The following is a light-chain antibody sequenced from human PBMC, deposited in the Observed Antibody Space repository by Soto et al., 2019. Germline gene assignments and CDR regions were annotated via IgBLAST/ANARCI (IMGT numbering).Light chain of an antibody. Sequence: EIVLTQSPGTLSLSPGERATLSCRASQSVSSSYLGWYQQKPGQAPRLLIYGASSRATGIPDRFSGSGSGTDCTRTISRLEPEDFAVYYCQQYGSSPLTFGGGTKVEIK. J-gene: IGKJ4*01. CDR3: QQYGSSPLT. V-gene: IGKV3-20*01. CDR1: QSVSSSY. CDR2: GAS.